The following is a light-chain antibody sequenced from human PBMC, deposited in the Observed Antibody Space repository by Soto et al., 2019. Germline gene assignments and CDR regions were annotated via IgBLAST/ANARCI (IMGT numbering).Light chain of an antibody. CDR2: DVS. J-gene: IGLJ2*01. CDR3: SSYTSSSTVV. Sequence: HSALTQPASVSGSPGQSITISCTGTSSDVGGYNYVSWYQQHPGKAPKLMIYDVSHRPSGVSNRFSGSKSGNTASLTISGLQAEDEADYYCSSYTSSSTVVFGGGTQLTVL. V-gene: IGLV2-14*01. CDR1: SSDVGGYNY.